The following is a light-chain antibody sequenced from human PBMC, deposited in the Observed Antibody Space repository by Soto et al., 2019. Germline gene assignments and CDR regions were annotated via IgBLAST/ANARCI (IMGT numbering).Light chain of an antibody. V-gene: IGLV1-40*01. Sequence: QPVLTQPSSVSGAPGQRVTISCTGSSSNIGAGYDVHWYQQLPGTAPKLLIYGNSNRPSGVPDRFSGSKSGTSASLAITGLQAEDEADYYCQSYDSSLSNVFGTGTKLTVL. J-gene: IGLJ1*01. CDR2: GNS. CDR1: SSNIGAGYD. CDR3: QSYDSSLSNV.